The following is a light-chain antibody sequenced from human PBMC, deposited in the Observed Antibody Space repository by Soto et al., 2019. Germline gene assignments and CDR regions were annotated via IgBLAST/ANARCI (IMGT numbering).Light chain of an antibody. CDR3: VLYMGSGSVV. CDR1: SGSVSTSYY. CDR2: STN. Sequence: QTVVTQEPSFSVSPGGTVTITCGLSSGSVSTSYYPSWYQQTPGQAPRTLIYSTNSRSSGVPDRFSGPIVGNKAALTIAGAQAEDESDYYCVLYMGSGSVVFGGGTQLTVL. V-gene: IGLV8-61*01. J-gene: IGLJ2*01.